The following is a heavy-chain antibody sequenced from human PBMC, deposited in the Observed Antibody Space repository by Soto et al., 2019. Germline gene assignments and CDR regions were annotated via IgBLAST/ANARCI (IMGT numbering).Heavy chain of an antibody. CDR3: ARDQGTAYGMDV. Sequence: SETLSLTCTVSGGSISSYYLSWIRQPPGKGLEWIGYIYYSGSTNYNPSLKSRVTISVDTSKNQFSLKLSSVTAADTAVYYCARDQGTAYGMDVWGQGTTVTVSS. J-gene: IGHJ6*02. V-gene: IGHV4-59*01. D-gene: IGHD5-18*01. CDR2: IYYSGST. CDR1: GGSISSYY.